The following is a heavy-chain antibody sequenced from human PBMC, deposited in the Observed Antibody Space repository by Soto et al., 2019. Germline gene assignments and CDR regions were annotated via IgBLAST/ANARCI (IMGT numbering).Heavy chain of an antibody. Sequence: GPTLVNPTQTLTLTCTFSGFSLTTSGMCVSWVRQPPGKAPEWLELINWGDDKYYTTSLKTRLTIARDTSKNQVVLTVTNMDPVDTATYYCVRTAYSSGWYGYLGMDVWGQGTTVTVS. V-gene: IGHV2-70*20. CDR2: INWGDDK. D-gene: IGHD6-19*01. CDR1: GFSLTTSGMC. CDR3: VRTAYSSGWYGYLGMDV. J-gene: IGHJ6*02.